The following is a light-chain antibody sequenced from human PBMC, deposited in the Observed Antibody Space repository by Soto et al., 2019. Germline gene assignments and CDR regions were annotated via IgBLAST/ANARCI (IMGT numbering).Light chain of an antibody. CDR2: TNN. J-gene: IGLJ2*01. CDR3: AAWDDSLNGVL. CDR1: SSNIGSNI. Sequence: QLVLTQPPSASGTPGQRVTISCSGSSSNIGSNIVNWYQQLPGTAPKLLIYTNNQRPSGVPDRFSGSKSGTSASLTISGLQSEDEADYYCAAWDDSLNGVLFGGGTKLTVL. V-gene: IGLV1-44*01.